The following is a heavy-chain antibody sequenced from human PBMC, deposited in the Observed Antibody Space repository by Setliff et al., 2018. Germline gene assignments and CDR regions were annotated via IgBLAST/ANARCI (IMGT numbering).Heavy chain of an antibody. Sequence: SETLSLTCTVSGGSISGASIRSYYWSWIRQPPGKGLEFIGYVYYSGTTNYDPSLKSRVTISLDTSKSQFFLKLNSVTAADTAVYYCARMSGFQYIDVWDKGTTVTVSS. CDR3: ARMSGFQYIDV. CDR1: GGSISGASIRSYY. D-gene: IGHD3-3*01. J-gene: IGHJ6*03. V-gene: IGHV4-59*08. CDR2: VYYSGTT.